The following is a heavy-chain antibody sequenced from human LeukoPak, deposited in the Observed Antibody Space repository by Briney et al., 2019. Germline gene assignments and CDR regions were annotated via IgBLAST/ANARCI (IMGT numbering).Heavy chain of an antibody. D-gene: IGHD3-22*01. CDR2: IYYSGST. Sequence: SETLSLTCTVSGGSISSYYWSWIRQPPGKGLEWIGYIYYSGSTNYNPSLKSRVTISVDTYKNQFSLKLSSVTAADTAVYYCARGDYYDSSGYSNWFDPWGQGTLVTVSS. V-gene: IGHV4-59*01. J-gene: IGHJ5*02. CDR1: GGSISSYY. CDR3: ARGDYYDSSGYSNWFDP.